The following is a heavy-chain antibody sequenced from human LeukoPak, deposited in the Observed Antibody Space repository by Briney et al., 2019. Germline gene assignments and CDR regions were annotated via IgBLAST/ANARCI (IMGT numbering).Heavy chain of an antibody. V-gene: IGHV4-39*07. CDR3: ARDGFYYHYYMDV. CDR1: GGTVTSSTYF. J-gene: IGHJ6*03. D-gene: IGHD1-14*01. Sequence: SETLSLTCTLSGGTVTSSTYFWGWIRQPPGKGLEWIGNISYSGATYYNPSLKSRVSMSVHTSKNQFSLKLSSVTAADTAVYYCARDGFYYHYYMDVWGEGTTVTVSS. CDR2: ISYSGAT.